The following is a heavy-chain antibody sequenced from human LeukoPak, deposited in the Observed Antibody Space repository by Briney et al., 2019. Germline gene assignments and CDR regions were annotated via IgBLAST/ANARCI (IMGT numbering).Heavy chain of an antibody. D-gene: IGHD6-19*01. V-gene: IGHV1-2*02. CDR1: GYTFTDYY. CDR3: AKEAVTGTFGY. Sequence: GASVEVSCKASGYTFTDYYMHWVRQAPGQGLEWMGWINPNSGGTNYAQKFQGRVTMTRDTSISTAYMDLSRLRSDDTAVYYCAKEAVTGTFGYWGQGTLVTVSS. CDR2: INPNSGGT. J-gene: IGHJ4*02.